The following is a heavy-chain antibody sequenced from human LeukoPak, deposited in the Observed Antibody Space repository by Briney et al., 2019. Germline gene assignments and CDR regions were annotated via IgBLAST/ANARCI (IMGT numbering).Heavy chain of an antibody. CDR1: GYSFTSYW. CDR2: IYPGDSDT. V-gene: IGHV5-51*01. Sequence: GESLKISCKGSGYSFTSYWIGWVRQMPGKGLEWMGVIYPGDSDTRYSPSFRGQATISADKSISTAYLQWSSLKASDTAMYYCARLGYRSQWELRYYFDYWGQGTLVTVSS. J-gene: IGHJ4*02. D-gene: IGHD1-26*01. CDR3: ARLGYRSQWELRYYFDY.